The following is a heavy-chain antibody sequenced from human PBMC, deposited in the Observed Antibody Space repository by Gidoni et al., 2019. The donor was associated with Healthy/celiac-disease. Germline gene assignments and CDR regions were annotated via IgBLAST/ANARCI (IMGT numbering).Heavy chain of an antibody. J-gene: IGHJ4*02. D-gene: IGHD1-26*01. CDR1: GGSISSSSYY. V-gene: IGHV4-39*07. CDR3: ARERRELVIDY. Sequence: QLQLQESAPGLVKPSETLSLTCTVSGGSISSSSYYWGWIRQPPGKGLEWIGSIYYSGSTYYNPSLKSRVTISVDTSKNQFSLKLSSVTAADTAVYYCARERRELVIDYWGQGTLVTVSS. CDR2: IYYSGST.